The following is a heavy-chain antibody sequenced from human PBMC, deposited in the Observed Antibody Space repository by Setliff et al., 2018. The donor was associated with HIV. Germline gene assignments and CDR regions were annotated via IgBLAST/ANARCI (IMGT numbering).Heavy chain of an antibody. CDR2: IGPYNDRT. Sequence: ASVKVSCKTSGYMFIAYGMSWVRRAPGQGLEWMGWIGPYNDRTEYAQKFQGRVSLTIDTSASTAYMELRSLRSDDTAVYYCARLREGDYYDSGGYAGAFDIWGQGTMVTVSS. D-gene: IGHD3-22*01. V-gene: IGHV1-18*01. CDR3: ARLREGDYYDSGGYAGAFDI. CDR1: GYMFIAYG. J-gene: IGHJ3*02.